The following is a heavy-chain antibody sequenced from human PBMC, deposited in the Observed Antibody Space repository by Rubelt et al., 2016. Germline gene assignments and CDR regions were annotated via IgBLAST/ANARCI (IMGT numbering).Heavy chain of an antibody. CDR2: IYPGDSDT. D-gene: IGHD1-26*01. CDR1: GYSFTSYW. Sequence: EVQLVQSGAEVKKPGESLKISCKGSGYSFTSYWIGWVCQMPGNGLEWMGIIYPGDSDTRYSPAVQGQVTICASKSIRPAYLQWNSLKGLDTGRYYCARIGGAFYLFGYWGPGTLVTVSP. J-gene: IGHJ4*02. CDR3: ARIGGAFYLFGY. V-gene: IGHV5-51*01.